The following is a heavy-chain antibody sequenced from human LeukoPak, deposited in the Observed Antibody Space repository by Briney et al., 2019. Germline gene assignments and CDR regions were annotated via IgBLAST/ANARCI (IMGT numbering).Heavy chain of an antibody. J-gene: IGHJ6*02. CDR3: ARGGGLDV. CDR1: GFTFNRFA. CDR2: ISDSGGST. Sequence: GGSLRLSCAASGFTFNRFAMSWVRQTQGKGLEWVAVISDSGGSTYYADSVKGRFTITRDNSKNTLYLQMSNLRAEDTAVYFCARGGGLDVWGQGATVTVSS. V-gene: IGHV3-23*01. D-gene: IGHD3-16*01.